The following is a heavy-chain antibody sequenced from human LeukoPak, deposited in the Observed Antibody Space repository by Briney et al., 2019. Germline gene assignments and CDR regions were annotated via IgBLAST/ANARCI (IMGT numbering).Heavy chain of an antibody. J-gene: IGHJ3*02. CDR3: AFRGKVTVTTKGAFDM. CDR2: ISGNGGDT. Sequence: GGSLRLSCAASGFTFSTYWMHWVRQAPGKGLEWVSVISGNGGDTNHADSVKGRFTISRDNSKNTLYLQMNSLRAEDTAIYYCAFRGKVTVTTKGAFDMWGQGTMVTVSS. D-gene: IGHD4-17*01. V-gene: IGHV3-23*01. CDR1: GFTFSTYW.